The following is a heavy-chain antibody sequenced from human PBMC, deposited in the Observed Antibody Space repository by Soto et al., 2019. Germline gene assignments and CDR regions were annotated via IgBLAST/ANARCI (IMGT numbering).Heavy chain of an antibody. J-gene: IGHJ4*02. V-gene: IGHV3-23*01. CDR3: AKDAVYNDGLWLVSD. CDR2: ITGGGST. D-gene: IGHD2-21*01. Sequence: GGSLRLSCVVSGFSFNYALIWVRQAPGKGQEWVSGITGGGSTEYAASVKGRFTISRDNSKNAVHLQMNSLRAEDTAMYYCAKDAVYNDGLWLVSDWGQGTLVTVSS. CDR1: GFSFNYA.